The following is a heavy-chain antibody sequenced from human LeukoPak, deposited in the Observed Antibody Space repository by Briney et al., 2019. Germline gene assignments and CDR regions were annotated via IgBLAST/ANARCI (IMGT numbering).Heavy chain of an antibody. J-gene: IGHJ4*02. CDR1: GGSISSYY. CDR3: ARSLLWFGESWAFGY. D-gene: IGHD3-10*01. CDR2: IYYSGST. Sequence: SETLSLTCTVSGGSISSYYWSWIRQPPGKGLEWIGYIYYSGSTNYNPSLKSRVTISVDTSKNQFSLKLSSVTAADTAVYYCARSLLWFGESWAFGYWGQGTLVTVSS. V-gene: IGHV4-59*01.